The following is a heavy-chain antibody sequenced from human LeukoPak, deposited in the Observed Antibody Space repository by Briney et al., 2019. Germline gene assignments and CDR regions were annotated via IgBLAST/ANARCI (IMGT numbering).Heavy chain of an antibody. V-gene: IGHV3-23*01. CDR2: IAPSGGGT. D-gene: IGHD7-27*01. Sequence: GGSLRLSCASSGFTFSSYGMSWVRQAPDKRLGCVSGIAPSGGGTDYADSVKGRFTISRDDSQRTLYLQMNRLTADDTAVYFCARALLTGVPTRGYFDYWGQGTLVTVSS. CDR3: ARALLTGVPTRGYFDY. CDR1: GFTFSSYG. J-gene: IGHJ4*02.